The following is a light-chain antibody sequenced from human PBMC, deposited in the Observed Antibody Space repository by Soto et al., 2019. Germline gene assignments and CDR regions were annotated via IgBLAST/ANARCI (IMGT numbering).Light chain of an antibody. J-gene: IGKJ5*01. Sequence: EIVMTQSPAPLSVYPGERATLSCMASQSISGKLAWYQQRPGQAPRLLVSGASTMASGIPARFSATGSRTDFTLTISSLKFDDFAVYYCQQYNSLSMITFGQGTRLEI. V-gene: IGKV3-15*01. CDR3: QQYNSLSMIT. CDR2: GAS. CDR1: QSISGK.